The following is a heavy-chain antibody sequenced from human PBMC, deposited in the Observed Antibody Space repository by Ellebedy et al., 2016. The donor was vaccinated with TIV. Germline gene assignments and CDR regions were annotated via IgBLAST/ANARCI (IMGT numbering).Heavy chain of an antibody. CDR2: ILPISPTP. J-gene: IGHJ5*02. CDR3: ARGKDSGNYVGWFDP. V-gene: IGHV1-69*13. Sequence: ASVKVSCKASGGTFRTYTVTWVRQAPGQGLEWVGGILPISPTPNYAQKFQGRVTITADESANIVYMELRSLSSEDTAVYYCARGKDSGNYVGWFDPWGQGTLVTVSS. D-gene: IGHD4-11*01. CDR1: GGTFRTYT.